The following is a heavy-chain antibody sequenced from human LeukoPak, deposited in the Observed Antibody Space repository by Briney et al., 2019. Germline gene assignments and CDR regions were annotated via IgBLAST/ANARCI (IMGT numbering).Heavy chain of an antibody. CDR3: AKAQAITGRNLFDP. Sequence: GGSLRLSCAASGFTFSTYAMSWVRQAPGKGLEWVSAISDTTYYADSVKGRFTISRDNSKNTLYLQMNSLRAGDTAVYYCAKAQAITGRNLFDPWGQGTLVTVSS. CDR2: ISDTT. D-gene: IGHD1-20*01. J-gene: IGHJ5*02. CDR1: GFTFSTYA. V-gene: IGHV3-23*01.